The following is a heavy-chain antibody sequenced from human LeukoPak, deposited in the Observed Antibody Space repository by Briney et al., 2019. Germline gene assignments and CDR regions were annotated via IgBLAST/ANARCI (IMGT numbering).Heavy chain of an antibody. V-gene: IGHV3-74*01. D-gene: IGHD4-17*01. CDR1: GFTFSSYW. CDR2: INSDGSST. CDR3: AKVGTVTTYYFDY. J-gene: IGHJ4*02. Sequence: GGSLRLSCAASGFTFSSYWMHWVRQAPGKGLVWVSRINSDGSSTRYADSVKGRFTISRDNAKNSLYLQMNSLRAEDTAVYYCAKVGTVTTYYFDYWGQGTLVTVSS.